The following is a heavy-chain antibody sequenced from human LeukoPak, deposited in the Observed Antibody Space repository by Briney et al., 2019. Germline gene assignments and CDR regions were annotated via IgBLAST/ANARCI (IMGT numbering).Heavy chain of an antibody. J-gene: IGHJ6*03. CDR3: AREADYGDYMDV. V-gene: IGHV3-66*01. Sequence: GGSLRLSCAASGFTFSDAWMSWVRQAPGKGLEWVSVIYSGGSTYYADSVKGRFTISRDNAKNPLYLQMNSLRAEDTAVYYCAREADYGDYMDVWGKGTTVTVSS. CDR2: IYSGGST. D-gene: IGHD4-17*01. CDR1: GFTFSDAW.